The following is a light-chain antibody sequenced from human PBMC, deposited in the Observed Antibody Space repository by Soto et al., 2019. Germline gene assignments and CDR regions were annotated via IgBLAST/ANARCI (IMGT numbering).Light chain of an antibody. V-gene: IGLV1-44*01. CDR1: SPNIGGNA. J-gene: IGLJ1*01. Sequence: QSVLTQPPSTSGTPGQRVTISCSGSSPNIGGNAVNWYQQLPGTAPKVLIYSNNQRPSGVPDRFSGSKSGTSASLAISGLQSEDEADYYCAAWDDSLNGYVFXTGSKVTVL. CDR3: AAWDDSLNGYV. CDR2: SNN.